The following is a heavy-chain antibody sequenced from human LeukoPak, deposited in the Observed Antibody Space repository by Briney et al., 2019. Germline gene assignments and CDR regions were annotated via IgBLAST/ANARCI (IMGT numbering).Heavy chain of an antibody. V-gene: IGHV4-34*01. D-gene: IGHD3-22*01. CDR2: INHSGST. CDR1: GGSFSGYY. J-gene: IGHJ3*02. Sequence: PSETLSLTCAVYGGSFSGYYWNWIRQPPGKGLEWIGEINHSGSTNYNPSLKSRVTISVDTSKNQFSLKPSSVTAADTAVYFCARGPYSYDSSGAFDIWGQGTMVTVSS. CDR3: ARGPYSYDSSGAFDI.